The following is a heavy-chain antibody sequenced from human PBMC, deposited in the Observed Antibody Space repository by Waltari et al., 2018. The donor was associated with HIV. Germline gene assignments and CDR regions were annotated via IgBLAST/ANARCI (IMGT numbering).Heavy chain of an antibody. CDR2: VYYSGST. CDR3: ARGLGPRMAVQYFFDI. V-gene: IGHV4-61*01. J-gene: IGHJ4*02. D-gene: IGHD3-16*01. CDR1: NGSVNNDLYY. Sequence: QVHLQESGPGLVKSSKTLSLTCTVSNGSVNNDLYYWTWIRQAPGRGLEWIGYVYYSGSTNDSPSLKSRVSISIDTSKNQFFLRVTSMTSADTAVYFCARGLGPRMAVQYFFDIWGQGTVVTV.